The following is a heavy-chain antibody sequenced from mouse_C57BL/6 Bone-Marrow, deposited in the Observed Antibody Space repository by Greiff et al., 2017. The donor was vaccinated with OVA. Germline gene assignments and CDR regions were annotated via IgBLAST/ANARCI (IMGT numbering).Heavy chain of an antibody. V-gene: IGHV1-52*01. Sequence: QVQLKQPGAELVRPGSSVKLSCKASGYTFTSYWMHWVKQRPIQGLEWIGNIDPSDSETHYNQKFKDKATLTVDKSSSTAYMQLSSLTSEDSAVYYCARRMIYYGSSYWYFDVWGTGTTVTVSS. J-gene: IGHJ1*03. CDR3: ARRMIYYGSSYWYFDV. CDR1: GYTFTSYW. CDR2: IDPSDSET. D-gene: IGHD1-1*01.